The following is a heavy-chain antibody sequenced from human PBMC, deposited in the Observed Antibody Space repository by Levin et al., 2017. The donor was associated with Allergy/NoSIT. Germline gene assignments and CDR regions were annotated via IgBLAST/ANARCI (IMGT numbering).Heavy chain of an antibody. CDR3: ASPYLGDAFDI. D-gene: IGHD2-2*01. J-gene: IGHJ3*02. V-gene: IGHV3-30*03. CDR2: ISYDGSNK. CDR1: GFTFSSYG. Sequence: GESLKISCAASGFTFSSYGMHWVRQAPGKGLEWVAVISYDGSNKYYADSVKGRFTISRDNSKNTLYLQMNSLRAEDTAVYYCASPYLGDAFDIWGQGTMVTVSS.